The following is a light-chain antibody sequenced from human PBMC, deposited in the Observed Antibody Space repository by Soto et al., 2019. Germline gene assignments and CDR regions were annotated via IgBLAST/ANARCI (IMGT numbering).Light chain of an antibody. CDR1: QSVSIN. Sequence: EIVMTQSPVTLSVSPGERATLSCRASQSVSINLAWYQQKPGQGPRLLIYETSTRATGIPAMFSGSGSGTEFTLTISSLQSEDFAVYYCQQYNTWPPAFTFGPGTKVHIK. J-gene: IGKJ3*01. V-gene: IGKV3D-15*01. CDR3: QQYNTWPPAFT. CDR2: ETS.